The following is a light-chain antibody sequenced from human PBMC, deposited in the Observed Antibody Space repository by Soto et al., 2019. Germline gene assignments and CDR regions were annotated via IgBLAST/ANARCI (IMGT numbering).Light chain of an antibody. CDR1: QSVTNK. V-gene: IGKV3-15*01. Sequence: EIVMTQSPATLSVSPGERATLSCRASQSVTNKIAWYQQKPGQAPGLLIFGASTRATGIPARFSGSGSGTEFPLTISSLQSEDFAVYYCQQYNNWPWTIGQGTKVEIK. CDR2: GAS. J-gene: IGKJ1*01. CDR3: QQYNNWPWT.